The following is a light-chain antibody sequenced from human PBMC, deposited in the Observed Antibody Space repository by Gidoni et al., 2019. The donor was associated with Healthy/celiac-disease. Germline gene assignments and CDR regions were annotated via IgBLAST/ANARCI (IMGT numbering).Light chain of an antibody. J-gene: IGKJ3*01. CDR1: QSVSSY. CDR2: DAS. Sequence: ELVLTQSPATLSFSPGERANLSCRASQSVSSYLAWYQQKPGQAPRLLIYDASNSATGIPARFSGSGSGTDVTLTISSREPEDFAVYYCQQRSNWPPLFTFGPGTKVDIK. CDR3: QQRSNWPPLFT. V-gene: IGKV3-11*01.